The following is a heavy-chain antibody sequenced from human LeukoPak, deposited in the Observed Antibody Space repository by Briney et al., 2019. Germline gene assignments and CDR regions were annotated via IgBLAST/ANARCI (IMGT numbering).Heavy chain of an antibody. D-gene: IGHD3-3*01. CDR3: AREAWRPYLDY. CDR1: GFLFRAYA. V-gene: IGHV3-23*01. J-gene: IGHJ4*02. CDR2: ITITDGGA. Sequence: GGSLRLSCEASGFLFRAYAMCWVRQAPGKGLEWLSTITITDGGACYIDSVKGRFTMSRDNSKNTLYLQMNSLRAEDTAVYYCAREAWRPYLDYWGQGTPVTVSS.